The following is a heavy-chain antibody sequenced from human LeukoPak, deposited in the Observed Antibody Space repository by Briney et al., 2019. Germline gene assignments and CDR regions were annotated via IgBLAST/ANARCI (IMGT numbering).Heavy chain of an antibody. J-gene: IGHJ4*02. CDR1: GGSISSSSYY. Sequence: SETLSLTCTVSGGSISSSSYYWGWIRQPPGKGLEWIGSIYYSGSTYYNPSLKSRVTISVDTSKNQFSLKLSSVTAADTAVYCCARTYPFDPFDYWGQGTLVTVSS. CDR2: IYYSGST. D-gene: IGHD3-3*02. CDR3: ARTYPFDPFDY. V-gene: IGHV4-39*07.